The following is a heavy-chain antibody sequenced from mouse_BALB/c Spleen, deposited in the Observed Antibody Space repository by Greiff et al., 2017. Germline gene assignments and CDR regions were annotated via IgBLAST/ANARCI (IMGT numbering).Heavy chain of an antibody. D-gene: IGHD2-4*01. J-gene: IGHJ1*01. V-gene: IGHV3-8*02. CDR3: ATYDYDDWYFDV. Sequence: EVKLQESGPSLVKPSQTLSLTCSVTGDSITSGYWNWIRKFPGNKLEYMGYISYSGSTYYNPSLKSRISITRDTSKNQYYLQLNSVTTEDTATYYCATYDYDDWYFDVWGAGTTVTVSS. CDR2: ISYSGST. CDR1: GDSITSGY.